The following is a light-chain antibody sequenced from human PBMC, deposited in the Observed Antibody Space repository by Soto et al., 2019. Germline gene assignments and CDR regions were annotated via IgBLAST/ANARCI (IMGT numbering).Light chain of an antibody. J-gene: IGLJ2*01. Sequence: QSVLTQPPSVSAAPGQKVTISCSGSSSHIGNNYVSWYQQLPGTAPKILIYDNDKRSSGIPDRFSGSKSGTSATLGITGLQTGDETDYYCGTWDSSLSAVVFGGGTKLTVL. CDR1: SSHIGNNY. V-gene: IGLV1-51*01. CDR2: DND. CDR3: GTWDSSLSAVV.